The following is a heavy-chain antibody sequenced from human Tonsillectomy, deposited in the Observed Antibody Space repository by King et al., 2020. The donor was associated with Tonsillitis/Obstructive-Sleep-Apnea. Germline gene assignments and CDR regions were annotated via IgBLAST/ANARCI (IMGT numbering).Heavy chain of an antibody. Sequence: VQLQESGPRLVKPSETLSLTCTVSGGSISGYYWSWIRQPPGKGLGWIGYIYFSGSTKYNPSLKSRVTISVDTAKNQFSLRLSSVTAADTAVYYCAREGGAVDAFDIWGQGTMVTVSS. CDR2: IYFSGST. CDR1: GGSISGYY. CDR3: AREGGAVDAFDI. D-gene: IGHD3-16*01. V-gene: IGHV4-59*01. J-gene: IGHJ3*02.